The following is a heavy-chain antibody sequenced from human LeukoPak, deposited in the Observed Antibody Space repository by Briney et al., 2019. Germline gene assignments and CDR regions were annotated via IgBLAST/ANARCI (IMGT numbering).Heavy chain of an antibody. D-gene: IGHD2-2*01. CDR3: ASSKYYYYYYMDV. V-gene: IGHV4-39*07. J-gene: IGHJ6*03. CDR1: GGSIYTSSYY. Sequence: SETLSLTCSVSGGSIYTSSYYWGWIRQSPGKGLEWIGNIYYSGATYYNPPLRSRVTISVDTSKNQFSLKLSSVTAADTAVYYCASSKYYYYYYMDVWGKGTTVTISS. CDR2: IYYSGAT.